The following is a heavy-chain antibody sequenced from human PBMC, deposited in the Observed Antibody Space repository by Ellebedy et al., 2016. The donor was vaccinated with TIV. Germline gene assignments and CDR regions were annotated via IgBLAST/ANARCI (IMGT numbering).Heavy chain of an antibody. CDR2: ISSSSSYT. J-gene: IGHJ4*02. CDR1: GFTFSDYY. D-gene: IGHD3-22*01. Sequence: GGSLRLSXAASGFTFSDYYMSWIRQAPGKGLEWVSYISSSSSYTNYADSVKGRFTISRDNAKNSLYLQMNSLRDEDTAVYYCARDHYYYDSSGYYFDYWGQGTLVTVSS. CDR3: ARDHYYYDSSGYYFDY. V-gene: IGHV3-11*06.